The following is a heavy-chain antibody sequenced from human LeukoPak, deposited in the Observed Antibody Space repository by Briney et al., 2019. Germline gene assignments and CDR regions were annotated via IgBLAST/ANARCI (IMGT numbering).Heavy chain of an antibody. CDR2: IYHSGST. J-gene: IGHJ4*02. CDR1: GYSISSGYY. Sequence: SETLSLTCTVSGYSISSGYYWGWIRQPPGKGLEWIGSIYHSGSTYYNPSLKSRVTISVDTSKNQFSLKLSSVTAADTAVYYCARNAWYSSWEEFDYWGQGTLVTVSS. CDR3: ARNAWYSSWEEFDY. D-gene: IGHD6-13*01. V-gene: IGHV4-38-2*02.